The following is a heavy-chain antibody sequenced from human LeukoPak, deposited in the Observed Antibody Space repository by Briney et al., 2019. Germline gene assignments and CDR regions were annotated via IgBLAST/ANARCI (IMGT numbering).Heavy chain of an antibody. CDR3: ARAQGSYYHYYMDV. J-gene: IGHJ6*03. D-gene: IGHD1-26*01. Sequence: GGSVKVSCTASGYTFTSYHLHWVRQAPGQGLEWMGIINPSGGSPNYAQKFQGRVTMTRDMSTSTVNMELSSLRSEDTAVYYCARAQGSYYHYYMDVWGKGTTVTVSS. CDR2: INPSGGSP. V-gene: IGHV1-46*01. CDR1: GYTFTSYH.